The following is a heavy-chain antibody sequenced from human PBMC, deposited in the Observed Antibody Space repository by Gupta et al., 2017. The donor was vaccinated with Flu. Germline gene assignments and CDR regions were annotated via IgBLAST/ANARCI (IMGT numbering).Heavy chain of an antibody. V-gene: IGHV3-74*03. D-gene: IGHD4-17*01. J-gene: IGHJ4*02. Sequence: EVQLVESGGGLVQPGGSLRLSCAASGFTFSGSYLQWVRQAPGKGLVWVSRINPDGSSTTYADSVKGRFTISRDNAKNTLYLQMYSLGADDTAVYYFATVTTGCWGQGTLVTVSS. CDR2: INPDGSST. CDR1: GFTFSGSY. CDR3: ATVTTGC.